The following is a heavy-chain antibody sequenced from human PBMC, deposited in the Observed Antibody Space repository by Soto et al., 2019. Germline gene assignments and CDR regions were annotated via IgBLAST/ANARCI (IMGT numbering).Heavy chain of an antibody. V-gene: IGHV1-2*02. CDR2: INPNSGGT. CDR3: ARELDMIAAAGGYYFDY. CDR1: GYTFTGYY. D-gene: IGHD6-13*01. J-gene: IGHJ4*02. Sequence: QVQLVQSGAEVKKPGASVKVSCKASGYTFTGYYMHWVRQAPGQGLEWMGWINPNSGGTNYAQKFQGRVTMTRDTSISTAYMELSRLRSDDTAVYYCARELDMIAAAGGYYFDYWGQGTLVTVSS.